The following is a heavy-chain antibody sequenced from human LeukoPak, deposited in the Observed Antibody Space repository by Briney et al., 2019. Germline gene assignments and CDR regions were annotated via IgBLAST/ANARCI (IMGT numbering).Heavy chain of an antibody. CDR2: IYYSGST. CDR3: ARDKITIFGVVRPYFDY. Sequence: LRLSCAASGFTFSSYAMHWIRQPPGKGLEWIGYIYYSGSTYYNPSLKSRVTISVDTSKNQFSLKLSSVTAADTAVYYCARDKITIFGVVRPYFDYWGQGTLVTVSS. J-gene: IGHJ4*02. D-gene: IGHD3-3*01. CDR1: GFTFSSYAMH. V-gene: IGHV4-30-4*01.